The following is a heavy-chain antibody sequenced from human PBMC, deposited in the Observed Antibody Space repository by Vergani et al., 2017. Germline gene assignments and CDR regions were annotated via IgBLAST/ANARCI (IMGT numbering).Heavy chain of an antibody. CDR3: AAAAGWLQVFNWYFDL. Sequence: QLVQSGAEVKKPGSSVKVSCKASGGTFTSSAMQWVRQARGQRLEWIGWIVVGSGNTNYAQKFQERVTITRDMSTSTAYMGLRSLRSEDTAVYYCAAAAGWLQVFNWYFDLWGRGTLVTVSS. J-gene: IGHJ2*01. V-gene: IGHV1-58*02. CDR1: GGTFTSSA. CDR2: IVVGSGNT. D-gene: IGHD5-24*01.